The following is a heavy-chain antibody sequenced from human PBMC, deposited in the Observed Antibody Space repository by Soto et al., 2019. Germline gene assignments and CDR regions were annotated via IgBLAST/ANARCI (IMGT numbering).Heavy chain of an antibody. V-gene: IGHV1-69*12. Sequence: QVQLVQSGAEVKKPESSVKVSCKAPGGTFSTYAISWVRQAPGQGLEWMGGIIPMFGTANYAQRFQDRVTITADESTNTVYMELSSLRSEDTGVYFCASGIQLWLRRINNGYSGWGQGTLVTVPS. J-gene: IGHJ4*02. CDR2: IIPMFGTA. D-gene: IGHD5-18*01. CDR3: ASGIQLWLRRINNGYSG. CDR1: GGTFSTYA.